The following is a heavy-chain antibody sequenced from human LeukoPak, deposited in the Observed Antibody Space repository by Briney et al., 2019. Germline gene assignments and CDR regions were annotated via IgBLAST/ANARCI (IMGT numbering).Heavy chain of an antibody. V-gene: IGHV3-23*01. D-gene: IGHD3-22*01. CDR3: ATVKWLWFSYFQH. CDR2: ISGSGGST. Sequence: GGSLRLSCAASGFTFSSYAMSWVRPAPGKGLEWVSAISGSGGSTYYADSVKGRFTISRDNSKNTLYLQMNSLSAEDTAVYYCATVKWLWFSYFQHWGQGTLVTVSS. CDR1: GFTFSSYA. J-gene: IGHJ1*01.